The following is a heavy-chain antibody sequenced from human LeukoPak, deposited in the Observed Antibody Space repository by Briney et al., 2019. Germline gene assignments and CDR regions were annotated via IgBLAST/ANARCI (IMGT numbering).Heavy chain of an antibody. CDR1: GLTFSNYG. J-gene: IGHJ3*02. CDR3: AREGLAAAGTENAFDI. CDR2: IKQDGSEK. V-gene: IGHV3-7*01. D-gene: IGHD6-13*01. Sequence: GGSLRLSCAVSGLTFSNYGTSWVRQAPGKGLEWVANIKQDGSEKYYVDSVKGRFTISRDNAKNSLYLQMNSLRAEDTAVYYCAREGLAAAGTENAFDIWGQGTMVTVSS.